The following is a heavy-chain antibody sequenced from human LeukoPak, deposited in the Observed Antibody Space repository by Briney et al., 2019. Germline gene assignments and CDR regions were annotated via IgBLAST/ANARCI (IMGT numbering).Heavy chain of an antibody. CDR1: GFTFSTYA. D-gene: IGHD6-13*01. Sequence: GGSLRLSCADSGFTFSTYAMSWVRQAPGKGLEWVSTISRSGGDTYYADSVKGRFTISGDNSKNTLYLQMDSLRAEDTAVYYCAKGAAAGIFRFDYWGQGTLVTVSS. CDR3: AKGAAAGIFRFDY. V-gene: IGHV3-23*01. CDR2: ISRSGGDT. J-gene: IGHJ4*02.